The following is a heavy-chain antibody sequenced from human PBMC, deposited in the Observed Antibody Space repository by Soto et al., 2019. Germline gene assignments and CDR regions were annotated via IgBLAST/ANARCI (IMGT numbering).Heavy chain of an antibody. Sequence: ASVKVSCKASGYSFSSDVNWVRQATGQGLEYMGWVNPKSGNTGYAQKFQGRVTLTRDTSINTAYMELSNLGSDDTAVYYCARVRVYDFWSGYKAHSDPWGQGTLVTVSS. D-gene: IGHD3-3*01. V-gene: IGHV1-8*01. CDR1: GYSFSSD. CDR2: VNPKSGNT. J-gene: IGHJ5*02. CDR3: ARVRVYDFWSGYKAHSDP.